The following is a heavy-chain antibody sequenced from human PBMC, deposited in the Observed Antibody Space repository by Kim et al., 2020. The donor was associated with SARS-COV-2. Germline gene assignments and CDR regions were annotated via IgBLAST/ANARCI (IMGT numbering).Heavy chain of an antibody. Sequence: SETLSLTCTVSGGSISSSSYYWGWIRQPPGKGLEWIGSIYYSGSTYYNPSLKSRVTISVDTSKNQFSLKLSSVTAADTAVYYCARPGLGYSGYGFNYWGQGTLVTVSS. CDR3: ARPGLGYSGYGFNY. CDR1: GGSISSSSYY. D-gene: IGHD5-12*01. J-gene: IGHJ4*02. V-gene: IGHV4-39*01. CDR2: IYYSGST.